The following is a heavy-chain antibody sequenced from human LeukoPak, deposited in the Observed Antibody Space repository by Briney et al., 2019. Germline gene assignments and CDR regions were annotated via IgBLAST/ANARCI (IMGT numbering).Heavy chain of an antibody. CDR2: IIPIFGTA. V-gene: IGHV1-69*13. J-gene: IGHJ4*02. CDR3: ARFDFESGSYFDY. CDR1: GGTFSSYA. Sequence: ASVKVSCKASGGTFSSYAISWVRQAPGQGLEWMGGIIPIFGTANYAQKFQGRVTITADESTSTAYMELSSLRSEDTAVHYCARFDFESGSYFDYWTQGTLVTVTS. D-gene: IGHD3-3*01.